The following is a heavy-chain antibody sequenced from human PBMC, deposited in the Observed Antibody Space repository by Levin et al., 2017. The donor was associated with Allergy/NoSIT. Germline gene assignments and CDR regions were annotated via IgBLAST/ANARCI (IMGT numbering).Heavy chain of an antibody. D-gene: IGHD3-3*01. J-gene: IGHJ6*03. V-gene: IGHV4-4*02. CDR2: IYHSGST. Sequence: SCAVSGGSISSNNWWSWVRQPPEKGLEWIGEIYHSGSTNYNPSLKSRVTISVDKSKNQFSLKLSSVTAADTAVYYCARLTISPSYYYYMDVWGKGTTVTVSS. CDR3: ARLTISPSYYYYMDV. CDR1: GGSISSNNW.